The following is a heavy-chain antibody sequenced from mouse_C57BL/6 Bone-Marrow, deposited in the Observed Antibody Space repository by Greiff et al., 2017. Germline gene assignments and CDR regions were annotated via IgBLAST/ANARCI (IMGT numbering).Heavy chain of an antibody. J-gene: IGHJ4*01. CDR1: GYSFTDYN. CDR3: ARGYGYHYAIDY. Sequence: VHVKQSGPELVKPGASVKISCKASGYSFTDYNMNWVKQSHGKSLEWIGVINPNYGTTSYNQKFKGKATLTVDQSSSTSYMQLNSLTSEDSAVYYCARGYGYHYAIDYWGQGTSVTVSS. V-gene: IGHV1-39*01. D-gene: IGHD2-2*01. CDR2: INPNYGTT.